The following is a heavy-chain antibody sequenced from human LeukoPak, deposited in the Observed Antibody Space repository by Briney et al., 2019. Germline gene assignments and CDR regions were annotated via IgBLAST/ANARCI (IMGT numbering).Heavy chain of an antibody. D-gene: IGHD1-1*01. CDR2: INLTGNT. Sequence: PSETLSLSRAVAGGSFSGFYWSWVRQTPGKGLEWIGDINLTGNTNYNPSLTNYNSSLNSRDTISVDSSHIKLSLEVTSLTPAYTGVYYCARVRHGPLEYGPYMDVWGKGTTVSVSS. CDR1: GGSFSGFY. V-gene: IGHV4-34*01. J-gene: IGHJ6*03. CDR3: ARVRHGPLEYGPYMDV.